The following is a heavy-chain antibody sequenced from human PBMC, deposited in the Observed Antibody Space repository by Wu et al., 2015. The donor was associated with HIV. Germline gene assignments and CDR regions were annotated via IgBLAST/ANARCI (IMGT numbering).Heavy chain of an antibody. V-gene: IGHV1-2*02. J-gene: IGHJ4*02. CDR2: INPHSGGT. D-gene: IGHD6-25*01. CDR1: GYTFTVYY. CDR3: ARGGAAARNYYFGL. Sequence: QVQLVQSGAEVKKPGASVTVSCEASGYTFTVYYMHWMRQAPGQGLEWMGWINPHSGGTNFAQTFQGRLSMTRDTSISTFYMDLSGLTSDDTAVYYCARGGAAARNYYFGLLGPGNAGHRLL.